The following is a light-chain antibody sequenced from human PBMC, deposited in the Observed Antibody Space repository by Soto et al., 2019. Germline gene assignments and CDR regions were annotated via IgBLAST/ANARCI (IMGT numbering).Light chain of an antibody. CDR1: QDINIW. CDR3: QQYSSDSNT. J-gene: IGKJ2*01. CDR2: KAS. Sequence: DIQMTQSPSTLSASVGDRVTITCRASQDINIWLAWYQQKPGKAPKLLIYKASTLERGVPSRFIGSGSGTEFTLAISSLPPDDFATYYCQQYSSDSNTFGQGTRLDIK. V-gene: IGKV1-5*03.